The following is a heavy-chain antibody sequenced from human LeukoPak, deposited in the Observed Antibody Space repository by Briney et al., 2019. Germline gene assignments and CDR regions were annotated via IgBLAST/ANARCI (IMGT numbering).Heavy chain of an antibody. D-gene: IGHD6-19*01. CDR2: IYYSGST. V-gene: IGHV4-31*03. CDR3: AKTSQRGWQWLAKDAFDI. CDR1: GGSISSGGYY. Sequence: TSETLSLTCTVSGGSISSGGYYWSWIRQHPGKGLEWIGYIYYSGSTYYNPSLKSRVTISVDTSKNQFSLKLSSVTAADTAVYYCAKTSQRGWQWLAKDAFDIWGQGTMVTVSS. J-gene: IGHJ3*02.